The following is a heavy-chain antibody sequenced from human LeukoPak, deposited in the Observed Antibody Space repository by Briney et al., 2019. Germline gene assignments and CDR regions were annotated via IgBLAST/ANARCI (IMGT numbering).Heavy chain of an antibody. Sequence: SETLSLTCTVSGGSISSYYWSWIRQPAGKGLEWIGRIYTSGSTNYNPSLKSRVTMSVDTSKNQFSLKLSSVTAADTAVYYCARDGSGSPLYYFDYWGQGTLVTVSS. CDR2: IYTSGST. J-gene: IGHJ4*02. CDR1: GGSISSYY. D-gene: IGHD3-10*01. V-gene: IGHV4-4*07. CDR3: ARDGSGSPLYYFDY.